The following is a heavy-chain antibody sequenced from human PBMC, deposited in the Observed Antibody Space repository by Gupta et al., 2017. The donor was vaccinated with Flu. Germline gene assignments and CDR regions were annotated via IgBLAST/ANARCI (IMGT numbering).Heavy chain of an antibody. CDR1: GFIFDDFA. CDR2: ISWNSESI. V-gene: IGHV3-9*01. CDR3: AKDDNYYAMDV. Sequence: EVQLVESGGGLVRPGRSLRLSCAASGFIFDDFAMHWVRQAPGKGLEWVSRISWNSESIAYADSVKGRFTISRDNAKKSLYLQMNSLRSDDTAFYYCAKDDNYYAMDVWGQGTTVTVSS. J-gene: IGHJ6*02.